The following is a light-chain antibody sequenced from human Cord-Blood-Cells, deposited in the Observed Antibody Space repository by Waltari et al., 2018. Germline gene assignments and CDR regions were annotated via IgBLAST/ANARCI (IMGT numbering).Light chain of an antibody. Sequence: QSALTQPASVSGSPGQSITISCTGTSSDVGGYNYVSWYQQHPVKAPNLMIYDVSKRPSGVSNRFSGSKSGNTASLTISGLQAEDEADYYCSSYTSSPYVFGTGTKVTVL. V-gene: IGLV2-14*01. J-gene: IGLJ1*01. CDR3: SSYTSSPYV. CDR1: SSDVGGYNY. CDR2: DVS.